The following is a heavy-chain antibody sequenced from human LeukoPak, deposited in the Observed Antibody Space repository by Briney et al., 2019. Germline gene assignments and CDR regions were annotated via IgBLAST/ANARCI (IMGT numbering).Heavy chain of an antibody. D-gene: IGHD5-12*01. Sequence: VASVKVSCKASGYTFTSYYMHWVRQAPGQGLEWMGIINPSGGSTSYAQKLQGRVTMTTDTSTSTAYMELRSLRSDDTAVYYCARDPSGYDSGWFDPWGQGTLVTVSS. V-gene: IGHV1-46*01. CDR3: ARDPSGYDSGWFDP. CDR2: INPSGGST. CDR1: GYTFTSYY. J-gene: IGHJ5*02.